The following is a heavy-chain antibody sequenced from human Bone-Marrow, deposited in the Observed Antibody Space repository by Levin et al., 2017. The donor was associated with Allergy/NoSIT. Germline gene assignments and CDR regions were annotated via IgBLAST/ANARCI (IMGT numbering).Heavy chain of an antibody. V-gene: IGHV3-33*01. Sequence: GESLKISCAASGFTFSSYGIHWVRQAPGKGLEWVGVIWYDGSNKDYADSVKGRFTISRDNSKNTLYLQMNSLRAEDTAVYYCAREMDATMAQCFDVWGQGTMVTVSS. CDR1: GFTFSSYG. CDR2: IWYDGSNK. D-gene: IGHD5-18*01. J-gene: IGHJ3*01. CDR3: AREMDATMAQCFDV.